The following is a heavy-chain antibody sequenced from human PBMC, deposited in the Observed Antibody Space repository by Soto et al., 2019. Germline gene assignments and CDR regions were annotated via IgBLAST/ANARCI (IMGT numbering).Heavy chain of an antibody. J-gene: IGHJ6*02. V-gene: IGHV3-11*06. Sequence: TGGSLRLSCAASGFTFSDYYMSWIRQAPGKGLEWVSYISSSSSYTNYADSVKGRFTISRDNAKNSLYLQMNSLRAEDTAVYYCARDRVVRGVIYYYYGMDVWGQGTTVTVSS. CDR1: GFTFSDYY. CDR2: ISSSSSYT. D-gene: IGHD3-10*01. CDR3: ARDRVVRGVIYYYYGMDV.